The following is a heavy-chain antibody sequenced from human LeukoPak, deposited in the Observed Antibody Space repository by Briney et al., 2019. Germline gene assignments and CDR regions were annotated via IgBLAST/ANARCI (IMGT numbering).Heavy chain of an antibody. V-gene: IGHV1-69*13. J-gene: IGHJ4*02. CDR3: ASTAYCGGDCSIPLFDY. D-gene: IGHD2-21*02. CDR2: IIPIFGTA. Sequence: SVTVSCKASGGTFSSYAISWVRQAPGQGLEWMGGIIPIFGTANYAQKFQGRVTITADESTSTAYMELSSLRSEDTAVYYCASTAYCGGDCSIPLFDYWGQGTLVTVSS. CDR1: GGTFSSYA.